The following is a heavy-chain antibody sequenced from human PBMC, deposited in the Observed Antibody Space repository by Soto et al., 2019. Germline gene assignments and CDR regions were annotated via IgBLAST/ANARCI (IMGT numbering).Heavy chain of an antibody. J-gene: IGHJ4*02. V-gene: IGHV1-18*01. CDR3: ARDPPETPSDY. CDR2: ISAKNGDT. Sequence: QVQLVQSGADVKKPGASVRVSCKASGYTFTDYGITWVRQAPGQGLEWMGWISAKNGDTNLAQKFRGRVTLTTDTSTGTAYMDLRSLTPDDTAVYYCARDPPETPSDYWGQGTLVTVSS. CDR1: GYTFTDYG.